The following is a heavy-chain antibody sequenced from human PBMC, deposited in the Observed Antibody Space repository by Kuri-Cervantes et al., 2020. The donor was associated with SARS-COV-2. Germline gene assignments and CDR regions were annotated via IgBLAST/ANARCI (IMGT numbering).Heavy chain of an antibody. CDR1: GGSISSYY. D-gene: IGHD1-26*01. Sequence: SETLSLTCTVSGGSISSYYWSWIRQPPGKGLEWIGEINHSGSTNYNPSRKSRVTISVDTSKNQFSLKLISVTAADTAVYYCATWELLGGYWGQGTLVTVSS. CDR3: ATWELLGGY. V-gene: IGHV4-34*01. CDR2: INHSGST. J-gene: IGHJ4*02.